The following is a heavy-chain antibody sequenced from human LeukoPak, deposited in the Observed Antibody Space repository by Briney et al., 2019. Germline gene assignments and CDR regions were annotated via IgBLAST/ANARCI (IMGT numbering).Heavy chain of an antibody. D-gene: IGHD6-19*01. CDR1: GFTFSSYA. CDR3: AKDLSRAEAADWFDP. Sequence: GGSLRLSCAASGFTFSSYAMSWVRQAPGKGLEWVSAISGSGGTTYYADSVKGRFPISRDNSKNTLYLQMNSLRVEDTAVYYCAKDLSRAEAADWFDPRAQGILVTVSS. V-gene: IGHV3-23*01. CDR2: ISGSGGTT. J-gene: IGHJ5*02.